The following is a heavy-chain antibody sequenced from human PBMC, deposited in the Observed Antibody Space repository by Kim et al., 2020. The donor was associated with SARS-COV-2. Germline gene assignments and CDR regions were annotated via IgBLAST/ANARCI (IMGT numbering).Heavy chain of an antibody. V-gene: IGHV4-59*08. CDR1: GGSISSYY. J-gene: IGHJ5*02. CDR3: ARFGPGTTDRWFDP. D-gene: IGHD1-7*01. Sequence: SETLSLTCTVSGGSISSYYWSWIRQPPGKGLEWIGYIYYSGSTNYNPSLKSRVTISVDTSKNQFSLKLSSVTAADTAVYYCARFGPGTTDRWFDPWGQGTLVTVSS. CDR2: IYYSGST.